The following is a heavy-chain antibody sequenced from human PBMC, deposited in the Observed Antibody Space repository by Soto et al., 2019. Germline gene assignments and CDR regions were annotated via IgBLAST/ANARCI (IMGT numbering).Heavy chain of an antibody. J-gene: IGHJ4*02. CDR2: ISGSGGST. CDR1: GFTFISYA. V-gene: IGHV3-23*01. D-gene: IGHD4-17*01. Sequence: EVQLLESGGGLVQPGGSLRLSCAASGFTFISYAMSWVRQAPGKGLEWVSAISGSGGSTYYADSVKGRFTISRDNSKNTLYMQMNSLRAEDKAVYYCAKDYGDYGGCFDYWGQGTLVTVSS. CDR3: AKDYGDYGGCFDY.